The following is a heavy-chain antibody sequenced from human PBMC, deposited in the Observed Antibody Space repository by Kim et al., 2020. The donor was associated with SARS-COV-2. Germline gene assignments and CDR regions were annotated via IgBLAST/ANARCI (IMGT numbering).Heavy chain of an antibody. Sequence: TYYNPPLKGRLTMSVDTSQHQFSLELSSVTAADTAVYYCARQSSYPEFVYYFDYWGQGTLVTVSS. CDR2: T. CDR3: ARQSSYPEFVYYFDY. V-gene: IGHV4-39*01. D-gene: IGHD6-13*01. J-gene: IGHJ4*02.